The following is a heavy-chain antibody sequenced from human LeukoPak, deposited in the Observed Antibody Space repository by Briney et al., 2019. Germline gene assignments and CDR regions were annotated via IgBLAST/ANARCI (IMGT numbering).Heavy chain of an antibody. CDR2: INPNSGGT. J-gene: IGHJ4*02. D-gene: IGHD6-13*01. Sequence: ASVSVSCKASGYTFTGYYMHRVRHAPGPALEWMRQINPNSGGTNYAQKFQGRVTINRDTYISTAYMELSRLRPDDTAVYYCARGPPYSSSWYYWGQGTLVTVSS. CDR1: GYTFTGYY. CDR3: ARGPPYSSSWYY. V-gene: IGHV1-2*06.